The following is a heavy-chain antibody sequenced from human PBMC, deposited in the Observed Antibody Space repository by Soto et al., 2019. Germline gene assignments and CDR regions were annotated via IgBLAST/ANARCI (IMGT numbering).Heavy chain of an antibody. CDR1: GGSISSSSYY. V-gene: IGHV4-39*01. J-gene: IGHJ4*02. D-gene: IGHD3-22*01. Sequence: QLQLQESGPGLVKPSETLSLTCTVSGGSISSSSYYWGWIRQPPGKGLEWIGSIYYSGSTYYNRSLKSRVTIAVDTSKNQSSLKLSSVTAADTAVYYCASDSINMVITEPPDYWGQGTLVTVSS. CDR3: ASDSINMVITEPPDY. CDR2: IYYSGST.